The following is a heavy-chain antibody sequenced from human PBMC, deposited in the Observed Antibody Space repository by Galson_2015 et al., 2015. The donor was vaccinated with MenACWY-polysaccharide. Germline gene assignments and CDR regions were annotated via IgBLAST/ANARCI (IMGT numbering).Heavy chain of an antibody. CDR3: AALVTAATIFGRDY. CDR2: IRNKADSYTT. D-gene: IGHD2-2*01. CDR1: GFTFSDQY. V-gene: IGHV3-72*01. J-gene: IGHJ4*02. Sequence: SLRLSCAASGFTFSDQYMDWVRQAPGKGLEWVGRIRNKADSYTTEYAASVKGRFTISREDSKNSLYLQMNSLKTEDTAVYYCAALVTAATIFGRDYWGQGTLVTVSS.